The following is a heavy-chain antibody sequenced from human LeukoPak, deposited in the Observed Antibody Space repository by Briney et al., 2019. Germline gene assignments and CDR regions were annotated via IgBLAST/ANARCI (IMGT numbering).Heavy chain of an antibody. D-gene: IGHD3-22*01. CDR1: KFAFSSYA. Sequence: GGSLRLSCAASKFAFSSYAMSWVRQAPGKGLEWVSAISGGGGNTYYADSVKGRFTISRDNSKNTLYLQMNSLRAEDTAVFYCAREPAYTYHDSAGGPFDYWGQGTLVTVSS. CDR2: ISGGGGNT. J-gene: IGHJ4*02. V-gene: IGHV3-23*01. CDR3: AREPAYTYHDSAGGPFDY.